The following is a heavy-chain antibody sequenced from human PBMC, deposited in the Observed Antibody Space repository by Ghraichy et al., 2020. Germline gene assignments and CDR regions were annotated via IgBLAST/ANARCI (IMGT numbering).Heavy chain of an antibody. D-gene: IGHD5-24*01. J-gene: IGHJ6*02. CDR2: IRYDGSNK. CDR1: GFTFSSYG. Sequence: GGSLRLSCAASGFTFSSYGMHWVRQAPGKGLEWVAFIRYDGSNKYYADSVKGRFTISRDNSKNTLYLQMNSLRAEDTVVYYCAKDPKMATILGLGDYYYYYGMDVWGQGTTVTVSS. CDR3: AKDPKMATILGLGDYYYYYGMDV. V-gene: IGHV3-30*02.